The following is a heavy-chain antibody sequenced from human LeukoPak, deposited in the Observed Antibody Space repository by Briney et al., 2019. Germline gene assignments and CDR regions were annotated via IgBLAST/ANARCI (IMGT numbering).Heavy chain of an antibody. J-gene: IGHJ4*02. Sequence: GGSLRLSCAASGFTFSSYSMNWVRQAPGKGLEWVTFIRHNGRDKEYADSVKGRVSISRDNSKNMVYLYMTTLRPDDWGVYYCAKDGEGLDYWGQGTQVTVSS. CDR2: IRHNGRDK. D-gene: IGHD3-10*01. V-gene: IGHV3-30*02. CDR3: AKDGEGLDY. CDR1: GFTFSSYS.